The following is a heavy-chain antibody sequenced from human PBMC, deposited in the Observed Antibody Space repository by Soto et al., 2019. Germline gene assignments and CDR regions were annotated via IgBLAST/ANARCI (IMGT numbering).Heavy chain of an antibody. Sequence: QVQLQESGPGLVKPSQTLSLTCTVSGGSISSGGYYWSWIRQHPGKGLEWIGYIYYSGSTYYNPSLKSRVTISVDTSKNQFSRKLSSVTAADTAVYYCARVDKVFQRGYGDYFDYWGQGTLVTVSS. CDR1: GGSISSGGYY. V-gene: IGHV4-31*03. D-gene: IGHD5-12*01. CDR2: IYYSGST. J-gene: IGHJ4*02. CDR3: ARVDKVFQRGYGDYFDY.